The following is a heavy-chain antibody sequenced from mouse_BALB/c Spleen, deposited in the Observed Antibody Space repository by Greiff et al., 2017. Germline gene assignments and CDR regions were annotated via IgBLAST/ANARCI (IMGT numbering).Heavy chain of an antibody. V-gene: IGHV5-6-5*01. CDR2: ISSGGST. Sequence: EVKLVESGGGLVKPGGSLKLSCAASGFTFSSYAMSWVRQTPEKRLEWVASISSGGSTYYPDSVKGRFTISRDNARNILYLQMSSLRSEDTAMYYCARGKGLIYYGNYDAMDYWGQGTSVTVSS. CDR1: GFTFSSYA. J-gene: IGHJ4*01. D-gene: IGHD2-1*01. CDR3: ARGKGLIYYGNYDAMDY.